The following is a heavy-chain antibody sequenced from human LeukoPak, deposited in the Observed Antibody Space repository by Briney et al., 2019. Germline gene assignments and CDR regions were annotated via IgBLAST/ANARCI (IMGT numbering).Heavy chain of an antibody. CDR1: GYSFTSDW. J-gene: IGHJ4*02. CDR3: ARHASTGFGEYYFDY. CDR2: IYPGDSDT. V-gene: IGHV5-51*01. Sequence: GESLKISCKGSGYSFTSDWIGWVRQMPRRGLEWMGIIYPGDSDTRYSPSFQGQVTMSADKSISTAYLQWSSLKASDTAMYYCARHASTGFGEYYFDYWGQGTQVTVYS. D-gene: IGHD3-10*01.